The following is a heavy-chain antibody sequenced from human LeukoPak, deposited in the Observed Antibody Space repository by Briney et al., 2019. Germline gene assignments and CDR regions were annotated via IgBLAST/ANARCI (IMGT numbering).Heavy chain of an antibody. CDR1: GGSFSGYY. V-gene: IGHV4-34*01. CDR3: ARGRSYDSSGYSGYYFDY. J-gene: IGHJ4*02. Sequence: PSETLSLTCAVYGGSFSGYYWSWIRQPPGKGLEWIVEINHSGSTNYNPSLKSRVTISVDTSKNQFSLKLSSVTAADTAVYYCARGRSYDSSGYSGYYFDYWGQGTLVTVSS. CDR2: INHSGST. D-gene: IGHD3-22*01.